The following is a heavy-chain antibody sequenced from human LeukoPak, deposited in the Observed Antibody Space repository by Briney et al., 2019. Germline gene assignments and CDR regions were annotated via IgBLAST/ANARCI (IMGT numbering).Heavy chain of an antibody. CDR2: INWNIDTI. CDR1: GFTFNDYA. CDR3: ARDTLYGSGNPHKGNIFDY. J-gene: IGHJ4*02. V-gene: IGHV3-9*01. Sequence: GGSLRLSCAASGFTFNDYAMHWVRRAPGKGLEWVSGINWNIDTIGYADSVKGRFTISRDNAKNSLYLQMNSLTAEDTAFYYCARDTLYGSGNPHKGNIFDYWGQGALVIVSS. D-gene: IGHD3-10*01.